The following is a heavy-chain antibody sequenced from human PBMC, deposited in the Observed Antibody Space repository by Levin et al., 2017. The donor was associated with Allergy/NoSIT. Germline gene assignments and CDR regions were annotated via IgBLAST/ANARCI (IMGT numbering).Heavy chain of an antibody. D-gene: IGHD6-13*01. J-gene: IGHJ6*02. CDR1: GGTFSSYA. V-gene: IGHV1-69*01. Sequence: KISCKASGGTFSSYAISWVRQAPGQGLEWMGGIIPIFGTANYAQKFQGRVTITADESTSTAYMELSSLRSEDTAVYYCARWGQQLDYYYYGMDVWGQGTTVTVSS. CDR3: ARWGQQLDYYYYGMDV. CDR2: IIPIFGTA.